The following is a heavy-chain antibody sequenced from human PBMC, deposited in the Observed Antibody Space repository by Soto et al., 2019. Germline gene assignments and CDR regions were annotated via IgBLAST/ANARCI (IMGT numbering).Heavy chain of an antibody. CDR1: GFTFSNYA. J-gene: IGHJ5*02. Sequence: GSLRLSCAASGFTFSNYAMNWVRQAPGKGLEWVSAISGSGGSTYYADSVKGRFTISRDNSKNTLFLQVNSLRAEDTAVYYCAKDSSSGWDPWFDPWGQGTLVTVSS. D-gene: IGHD6-19*01. V-gene: IGHV3-23*01. CDR3: AKDSSSGWDPWFDP. CDR2: ISGSGGST.